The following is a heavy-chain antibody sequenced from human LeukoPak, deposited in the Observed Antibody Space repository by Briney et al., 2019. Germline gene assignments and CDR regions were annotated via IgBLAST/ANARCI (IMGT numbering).Heavy chain of an antibody. CDR2: IKQDGSEK. CDR1: GSTFSNYW. V-gene: IGHV3-7*01. D-gene: IGHD2-15*01. CDR3: ARESLTDIVVVGAFDI. Sequence: GGSLRLSCAASGSTFSNYWMSWVRQAPGKGLEWVANIKQDGSEKYYVDSVKGRFTISRDNAKNSLYLQMNSLRAEDTAVYYCARESLTDIVVVGAFDIWGQGTMVTVSS. J-gene: IGHJ3*02.